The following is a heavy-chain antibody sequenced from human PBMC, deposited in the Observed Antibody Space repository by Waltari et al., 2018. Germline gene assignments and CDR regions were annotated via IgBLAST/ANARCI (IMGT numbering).Heavy chain of an antibody. J-gene: IGHJ3*01. CDR2: INPGDGST. CDR3: ARSGIHP. D-gene: IGHD1-1*01. V-gene: IGHV1-46*01. CDR1: GYTFTNFY. Sequence: QVQLVQSGAEVKKPGASVKISCKASGYTFTNFYIYWVRQAPGQGLVWMGFINPGDGSTMYAQTFQGRVTMTTDTSTSTVHVELRSLRSEDTAIYYCARSGIHPWGQGTKVTVSS.